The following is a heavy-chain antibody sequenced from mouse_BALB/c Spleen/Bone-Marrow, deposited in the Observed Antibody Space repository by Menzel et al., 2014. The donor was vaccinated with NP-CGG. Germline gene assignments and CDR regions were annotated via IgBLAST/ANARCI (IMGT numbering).Heavy chain of an antibody. CDR2: IRNKANGYTT. CDR3: ARDENYDIYWYFDV. V-gene: IGHV7-3*02. J-gene: IGHJ1*01. CDR1: GFTFTDYY. Sequence: EVKLMESGEGLVQPGGSLRLSCATSGFTFTDYYMSWVRQTPGKALEWLGFIRNKANGYTTDYSVSVKGRFTISRDNSQSILYLQMNTLRAEDSATYYCARDENYDIYWYFDVWGAGTTVTVSS. D-gene: IGHD1-1*01.